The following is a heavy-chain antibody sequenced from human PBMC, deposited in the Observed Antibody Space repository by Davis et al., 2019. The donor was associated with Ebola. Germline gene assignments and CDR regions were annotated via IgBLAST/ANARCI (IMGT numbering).Heavy chain of an antibody. CDR3: ARALYDSSGYYTLDSPYGMDV. Sequence: GGSLRLSCAASGFTFSSYDMHWVRQATGKGLEWVSAIGTAGDTYYPGSVKGRFTISRENAKNSLYLQMNSLRAGDTAVYYCARALYDSSGYYTLDSPYGMDVWGQGTTVTVSS. D-gene: IGHD3-22*01. V-gene: IGHV3-13*01. CDR2: IGTAGDT. J-gene: IGHJ6*02. CDR1: GFTFSSYD.